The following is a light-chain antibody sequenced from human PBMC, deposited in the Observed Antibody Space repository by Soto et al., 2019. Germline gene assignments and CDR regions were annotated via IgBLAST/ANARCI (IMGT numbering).Light chain of an antibody. CDR1: ISDVGGYNF. CDR2: EVS. CDR3: YSYRGYYTRV. Sequence: QSVLTQPASVSGSPGRSITISCTGTISDVGGYNFVSWYQQHPGRAPKLLIYEVSRRPSGVSNRFSGSKSGDTASLTISGLQAEDEDDYYCYSYRGYYTRVFGTGTKVTVL. V-gene: IGLV2-14*01. J-gene: IGLJ1*01.